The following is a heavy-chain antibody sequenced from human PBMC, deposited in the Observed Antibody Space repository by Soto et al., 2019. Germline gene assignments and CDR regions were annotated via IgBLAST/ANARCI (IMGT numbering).Heavy chain of an antibody. Sequence: SETLSLTCNVSGDSITTSGYYWDWIRQPPGKGLEWIGSIYSSGRSYYNPSLSSRVTISLDTAKNQIYLKVNSVTAADTAVNYCVRHATDHTAYYYSAMDVWGQGTTVTVSS. V-gene: IGHV4-39*01. CDR1: GDSITTSGYY. CDR3: VRHATDHTAYYYSAMDV. J-gene: IGHJ6*02. D-gene: IGHD2-21*02. CDR2: IYSSGRS.